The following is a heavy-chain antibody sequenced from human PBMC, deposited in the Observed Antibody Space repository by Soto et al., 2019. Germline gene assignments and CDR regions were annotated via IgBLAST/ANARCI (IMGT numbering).Heavy chain of an antibody. V-gene: IGHV1-46*03. J-gene: IGHJ5*02. CDR1: GYIFTSYY. Sequence: QAQVVQSGAEARAPGASVKVSCKASGYIFTSYYIHWVLQAPGQGLEYLGVAYPHDATTYVAQKFQGRITVTMDRYTSTVDMELTSLTPEYTAVYYCDRERDLAYWFDPWGPCILVNVSS. CDR2: AYPHDATT. CDR3: DRERDLAYWFDP.